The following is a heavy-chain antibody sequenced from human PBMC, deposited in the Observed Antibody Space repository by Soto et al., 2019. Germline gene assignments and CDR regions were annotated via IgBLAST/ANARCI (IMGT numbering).Heavy chain of an antibody. D-gene: IGHD3-10*01. CDR2: ISAHNGNT. J-gene: IGHJ4*02. V-gene: IGHV1-18*01. Sequence: QVHLVQSGAEVKKPGASVKVSCKGSGYTFTSYGITWVRQAPGQGLEWMGWISAHNGNTNYAQKCQGRVTVARATSTSTAYMELRSLRSDDTAVYYCARGRYGEYWGQGALVTVSS. CDR3: ARGRYGEY. CDR1: GYTFTSYG.